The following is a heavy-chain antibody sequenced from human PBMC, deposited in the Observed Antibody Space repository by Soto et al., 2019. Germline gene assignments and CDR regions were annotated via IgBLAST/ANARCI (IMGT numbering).Heavy chain of an antibody. CDR3: ARVPSPRYDILTGYYPGGWFYP. Sequence: QVQLVQSGAEVKKPGASVKVSCKASGYTFTSYGISWVRQAPGQGLEWMGWISAYNGNTNYAQKLQGRVTMTTDTSTSTAYMELRSLRSDATAVYSFARVPSPRYDILTGYYPGGWFYPWGQGTLVTVSS. J-gene: IGHJ5*02. CDR2: ISAYNGNT. CDR1: GYTFTSYG. D-gene: IGHD3-9*01. V-gene: IGHV1-18*04.